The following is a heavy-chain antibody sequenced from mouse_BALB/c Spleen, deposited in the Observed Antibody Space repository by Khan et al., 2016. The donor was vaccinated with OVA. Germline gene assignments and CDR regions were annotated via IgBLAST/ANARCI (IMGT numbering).Heavy chain of an antibody. CDR3: ADDYCVSWFAY. D-gene: IGHD2-4*01. CDR1: GHNFTSNC. CDR2: IDPANSDT. J-gene: IGHJ3*01. V-gene: IGHV1-5*01. Sequence: VQLKESGTVLARPGASVKMSCKASGHNFTSNCMHWVKQRPGQGLEWIGAIDPANSDTSYNQKFKGKAKLTAVTSASTAYMQLSSLTNEDSAVYYCADDYCVSWFAYWGQGTMVTVSA.